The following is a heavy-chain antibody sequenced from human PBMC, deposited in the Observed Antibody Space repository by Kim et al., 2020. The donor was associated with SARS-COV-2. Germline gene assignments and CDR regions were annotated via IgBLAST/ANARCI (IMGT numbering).Heavy chain of an antibody. CDR1: GYTFTSYY. CDR2: INPSGGST. Sequence: ASVKVSCKASGYTFTSYYMHWVRQAPGQGLEWMGIINPSGGSTSYAQKFQGRVTMTRDTSTSTVYMELSSLRSEDTAVYYCARNAVERITMIVVPPGYYYGMDVWGQGTPVTVSS. V-gene: IGHV1-46*01. J-gene: IGHJ6*02. D-gene: IGHD3-22*01. CDR3: ARNAVERITMIVVPPGYYYGMDV.